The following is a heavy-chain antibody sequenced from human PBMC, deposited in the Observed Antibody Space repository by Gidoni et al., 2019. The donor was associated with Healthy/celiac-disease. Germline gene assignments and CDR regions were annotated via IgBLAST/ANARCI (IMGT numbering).Heavy chain of an antibody. CDR2: INHSGST. V-gene: IGHV4-34*01. D-gene: IGHD1-26*01. CDR3: ARGRRIYRVGAYFDY. CDR1: GGSFSGYY. Sequence: QVQLQQWGAGLLKPSETLSLTCAVYGGSFSGYYWTWIRQPPGKGLEWIGEINHSGSTNYNPSLKSRVTISVDTSKKQFSLKLSSVTAADTAVYYCARGRRIYRVGAYFDYWGQGTLVTVSS. J-gene: IGHJ4*02.